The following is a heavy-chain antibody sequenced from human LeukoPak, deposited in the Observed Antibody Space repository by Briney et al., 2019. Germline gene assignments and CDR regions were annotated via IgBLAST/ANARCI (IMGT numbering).Heavy chain of an antibody. V-gene: IGHV3-48*01. D-gene: IGHD6-19*01. CDR3: ARDLGIAVAEYYFDY. CDR2: ISGSSSTI. Sequence: PGGSLRLSCAASGFTFSSYSMNWVRQAPGRGLEWVSYISGSSSTIYYADSVKGRFTISRDNAKNSLYLQMNSLRGEDTAVYYCARDLGIAVAEYYFDYWGQGTLVTVSS. J-gene: IGHJ4*02. CDR1: GFTFSSYS.